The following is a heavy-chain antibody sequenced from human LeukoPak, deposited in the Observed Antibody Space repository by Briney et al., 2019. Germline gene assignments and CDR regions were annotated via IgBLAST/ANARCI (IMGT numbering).Heavy chain of an antibody. CDR2: INWNGGST. CDR3: ARGPSTVNYYDSSGYYYCDY. V-gene: IGHV3-20*04. D-gene: IGHD3-22*01. CDR1: GFTFDDYT. Sequence: GGSLRLSCAASGFTFDDYTMHWVRQAPGKGLEWVSGINWNGGSTGYADSVKGRFTISRDNAKKSLYLQMNSLRAEDTALYYCARGPSTVNYYDSSGYYYCDYWGQGTLVTVSS. J-gene: IGHJ4*02.